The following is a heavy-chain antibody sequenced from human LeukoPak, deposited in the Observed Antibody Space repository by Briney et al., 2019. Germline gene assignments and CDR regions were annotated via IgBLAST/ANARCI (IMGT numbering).Heavy chain of an antibody. CDR2: IYYSGST. CDR1: GGSISSGGYY. CDR3: ARLRFLEWDNAFDI. Sequence: SQTLSLTCTVSGGSISSGGYYWSWIRQHPGKGLEWIGYIYYSGSTYYNPSLKSRVTISVDTSKNQFSLKLSSVTAADTAVYYCARLRFLEWDNAFDIWGQGTMVTVSS. J-gene: IGHJ3*02. D-gene: IGHD3-3*01. V-gene: IGHV4-31*03.